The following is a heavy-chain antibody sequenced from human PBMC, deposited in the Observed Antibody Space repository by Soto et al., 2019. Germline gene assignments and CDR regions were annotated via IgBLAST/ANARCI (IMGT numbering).Heavy chain of an antibody. CDR3: ARDSGEHELLWFGELLVDAFDI. Sequence: EVQLLESGGGLVQPGGSLRLSCAASGFTFSSYAMHWVRQAPGKGLEYVSAISSNGGSTYYANSVKGRFTISRDNSKNALYVQMGSLRAEDMAVYYCARDSGEHELLWFGELLVDAFDIWGRGTMVTV. D-gene: IGHD3-10*01. V-gene: IGHV3-64*01. CDR1: GFTFSSYA. J-gene: IGHJ3*02. CDR2: ISSNGGST.